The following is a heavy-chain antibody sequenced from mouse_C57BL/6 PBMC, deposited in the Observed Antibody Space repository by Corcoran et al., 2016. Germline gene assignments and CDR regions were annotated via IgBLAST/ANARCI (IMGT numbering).Heavy chain of an antibody. D-gene: IGHD1-1*01. CDR2: INTYSGVP. CDR1: GYTFTTYG. CDR3: ARSDYGSSYYFDY. V-gene: IGHV9-3*01. Sequence: QIQLVQSGPELKKPGETVKISCKASGYTFTTYGMSWVKQAPGKGLKWMGWINTYSGVPTYADDFKGRFAFSLETSASTAYLQINNLKNEDTATYFCARSDYGSSYYFDYWGQGTTLTVSS. J-gene: IGHJ2*01.